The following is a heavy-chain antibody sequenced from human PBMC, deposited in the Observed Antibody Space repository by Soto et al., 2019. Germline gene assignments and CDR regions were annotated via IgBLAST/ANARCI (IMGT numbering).Heavy chain of an antibody. Sequence: LSLTCTVSGGSISSSSYYWGWIRQPPGKGLEWIGSIYYSGNTYYNPSLKSRVTISVDTSKNQFSLKLSSVTAADTAVYYCARRLFSSSWPLYFDFWGQGTLVTVSS. CDR1: GGSISSSSYY. CDR2: IYYSGNT. D-gene: IGHD6-13*01. V-gene: IGHV4-39*01. CDR3: ARRLFSSSWPLYFDF. J-gene: IGHJ4*02.